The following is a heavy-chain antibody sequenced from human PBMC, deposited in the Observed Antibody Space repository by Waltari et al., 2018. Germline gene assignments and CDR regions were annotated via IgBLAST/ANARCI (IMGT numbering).Heavy chain of an antibody. CDR3: TRAQST. CDR1: GFTFSSYA. J-gene: IGHJ5*02. CDR2: ISGSGGST. V-gene: IGHV3-23*01. Sequence: EVQLLESGGGLVQPGGSLRLSCAASGFTFSSYAMSWVRQAPGKGLEWVSAISGSGGSTYYADSVKGRFTISRDDSKSIAYLQMNSLKTEDTAVYYCTRAQSTWGQGTLVTVSS.